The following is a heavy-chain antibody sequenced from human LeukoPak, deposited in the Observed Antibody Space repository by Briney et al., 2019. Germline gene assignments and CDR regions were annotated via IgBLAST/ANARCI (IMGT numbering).Heavy chain of an antibody. CDR1: GFTFSSYA. D-gene: IGHD6-19*01. CDR2: ISGSGDST. V-gene: IGHV3-23*01. CDR3: AKHSTGWYLLDY. J-gene: IGHJ4*02. Sequence: GGSLRLSCAASGFTFSSYAMNWVRQAPGKGMEWVSSISGSGDSTYYPDSVKGRVTISRDNSKNTLYLQMNSLRAEDTAIYYCAKHSTGWYLLDYWGQGTLVTVSS.